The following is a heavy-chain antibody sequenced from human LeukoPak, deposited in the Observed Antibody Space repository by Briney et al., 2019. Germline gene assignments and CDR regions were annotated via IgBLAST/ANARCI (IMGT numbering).Heavy chain of an antibody. V-gene: IGHV3-30*18. D-gene: IGHD1-1*01. Sequence: GGSLRLSCAASGFTFSSYGMHWVRQAPGKGLEWVAVISYDGSNKYYADSVKGRFTISRDNSKNTLYLQMNSLRAEDTAVYYCAKSNPTWNDWLDYWGQGTLVTISS. J-gene: IGHJ4*02. CDR3: AKSNPTWNDWLDY. CDR1: GFTFSSYG. CDR2: ISYDGSNK.